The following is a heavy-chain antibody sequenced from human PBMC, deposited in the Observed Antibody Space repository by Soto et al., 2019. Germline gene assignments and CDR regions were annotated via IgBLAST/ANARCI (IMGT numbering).Heavy chain of an antibody. CDR3: VATVTKEGDRDLYYFDY. Sequence: PSETLSLTCSVSGGSISSSSYFWGWIRQPPGKGLEWIGSIYYSGSTYYNPSLKSRVTVSVDTSKNQFSLKLSSVTAADTAVYYCVATVTKEGDRDLYYFDYWGQGTLVTVSS. V-gene: IGHV4-39*07. CDR2: IYYSGST. CDR1: GGSISSSSYF. J-gene: IGHJ4*02. D-gene: IGHD4-17*01.